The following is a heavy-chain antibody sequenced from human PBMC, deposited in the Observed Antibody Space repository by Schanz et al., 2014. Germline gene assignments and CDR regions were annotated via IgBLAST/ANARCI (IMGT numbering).Heavy chain of an antibody. J-gene: IGHJ4*02. D-gene: IGHD3-9*01. Sequence: QVQLVQSGAEVKKPGASVKVSCTASGFNFNNYDINWVRQAPGQRLEWMGWISAYNGNTKYPQKLQGRVTMTTDTATSTAYMELRSLRSDDTAVYYCARDAADFYDILTEEDYWGQGTLVTVSS. CDR3: ARDAADFYDILTEEDY. V-gene: IGHV1-18*04. CDR1: GFNFNNYD. CDR2: ISAYNGNT.